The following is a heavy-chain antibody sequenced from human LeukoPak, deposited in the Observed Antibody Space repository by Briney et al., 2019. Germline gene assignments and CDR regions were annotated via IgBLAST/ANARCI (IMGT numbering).Heavy chain of an antibody. J-gene: IGHJ4*02. Sequence: GGSLRLSCATSGFTFGDYAMSWFRQAPGKGLEWVGFIRSNPYGGTTEYAASVKGRFIISRDNSEGIAYLQMNSLKIEDTAMYYCTRLRDTSMVSAYWGQGTLVTVSS. CDR1: GFTFGDYA. D-gene: IGHD5-18*01. CDR3: TRLRDTSMVSAY. V-gene: IGHV3-49*03. CDR2: IRSNPYGGTT.